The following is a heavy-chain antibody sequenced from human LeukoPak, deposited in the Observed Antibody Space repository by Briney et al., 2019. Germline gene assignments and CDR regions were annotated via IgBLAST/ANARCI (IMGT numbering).Heavy chain of an antibody. CDR1: GFTFSSYN. CDR3: AREQHNYYGAPLDY. CDR2: ISRSSSTI. Sequence: GGSLRLSCAASGFTFSSYNMNWVRQAPGKGLEWVSYISRSSSTIYYADSVKGRFTISRDNAKNSLYLQMNSLRAEDTAVYYCAREQHNYYGAPLDYWGQGTLVTVSS. V-gene: IGHV3-48*04. D-gene: IGHD3-10*01. J-gene: IGHJ4*02.